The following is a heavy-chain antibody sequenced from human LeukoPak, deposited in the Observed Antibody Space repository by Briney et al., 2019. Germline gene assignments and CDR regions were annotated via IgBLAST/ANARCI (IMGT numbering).Heavy chain of an antibody. D-gene: IGHD1-14*01. CDR3: AKATGYLL. CDR2: ISNSDYST. Sequence: GGSLRLSCAASGFTFDDYGMSWVRQAPGKGLEWVSTISNSDYSTYYADSVKGRFTISRANSENTLYLQMNNLRAEDTAVYYCAKATGYLLWGQGTLVTVSS. V-gene: IGHV3-23*01. J-gene: IGHJ4*02. CDR1: GFTFDDYG.